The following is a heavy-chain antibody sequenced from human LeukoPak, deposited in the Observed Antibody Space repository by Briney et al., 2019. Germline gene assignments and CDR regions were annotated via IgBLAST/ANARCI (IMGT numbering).Heavy chain of an antibody. V-gene: IGHV6-1*01. CDR1: GDSLSNNNVA. CDR3: CYSGFDY. CDR2: TYYRSKWNT. D-gene: IGHD3-16*01. Sequence: SQTLSLTCAISGDSLSNNNVAWNWIRQSPSRGLEWLGRTYYRSKWNTDYAVSVKSRITINSDTSKNQFSLQLNSVTPEDTAGARGCYSGFDYWDQGTLVTVSS. J-gene: IGHJ4*02.